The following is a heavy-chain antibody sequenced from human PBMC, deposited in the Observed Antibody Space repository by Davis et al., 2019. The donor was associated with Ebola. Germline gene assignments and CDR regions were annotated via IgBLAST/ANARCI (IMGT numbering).Heavy chain of an antibody. CDR1: GFTFSSYS. J-gene: IGHJ5*02. V-gene: IGHV3-21*01. CDR2: ISSSSSYI. CDR3: ARERFWSGYRWFDP. Sequence: GESLKISCAASGFTFSSYSMNWVRQAPGKGLEWVSSISSSSSYIYYADSVKGRFTISRDNAKNSLYLQMNSLRAEDTAVYYCARERFWSGYRWFDPWGQGTLVTVSS. D-gene: IGHD3-3*01.